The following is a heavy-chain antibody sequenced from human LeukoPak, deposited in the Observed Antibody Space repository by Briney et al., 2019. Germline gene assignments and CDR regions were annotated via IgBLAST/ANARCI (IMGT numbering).Heavy chain of an antibody. CDR3: ARAGIAISRYYFDY. CDR2: IYYSGST. V-gene: IGHV4-59*01. J-gene: IGHJ4*02. CDR1: GGSISSYY. D-gene: IGHD6-13*01. Sequence: SETLSLTCTVSGGSISSYYWSWIRQPPGKGLEWIGYIYYSGSTNYNPSLKGRVTISVDTSKNQFSLKLSSVTAADTAVYYCARAGIAISRYYFDYWGQGTLVTVSS.